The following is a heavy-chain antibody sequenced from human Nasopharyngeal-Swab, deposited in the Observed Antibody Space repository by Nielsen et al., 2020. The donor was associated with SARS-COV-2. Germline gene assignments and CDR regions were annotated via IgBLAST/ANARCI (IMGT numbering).Heavy chain of an antibody. CDR1: GGSISSGSYS. V-gene: IGHV4-61*02. J-gene: IGHJ6*03. CDR2: IYTSGST. D-gene: IGHD4-17*01. CDR3: ARGLRGVTTYYYYYYMDV. Sequence: SETLSLTCTVSGGSISSGSYSWSWIRQPAGKGLEWIGRIYTSGSTNYNPSLKSRVTISVDTSKNQFSLKLSSVTAADTAVYYCARGLRGVTTYYYYYYMDVWGKGTTVTVSS.